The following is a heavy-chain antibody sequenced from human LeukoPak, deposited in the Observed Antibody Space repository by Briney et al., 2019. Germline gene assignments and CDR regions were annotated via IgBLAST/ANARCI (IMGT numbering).Heavy chain of an antibody. J-gene: IGHJ5*02. CDR1: GYTFTSYA. CDR2: INAGNGNT. Sequence: AASVKVSCKASGYTFTSYAMHWVRQAPGQRLEWMGWINAGNGNTKYSQKFQGRVTITRDTSAGTAYMELSSLRSEDTAVYYCARDIVVVVAAGNWFDPWGQGTLVTVSS. V-gene: IGHV1-3*01. CDR3: ARDIVVVVAAGNWFDP. D-gene: IGHD2-15*01.